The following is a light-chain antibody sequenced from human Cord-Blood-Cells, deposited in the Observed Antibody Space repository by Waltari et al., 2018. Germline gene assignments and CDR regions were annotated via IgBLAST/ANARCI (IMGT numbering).Light chain of an antibody. Sequence: QSALTQPASVSGSPGQSITIPCTGTSSDVGSYNLVSWYQKHPGKAPKLMIYEGSKRPSGVSNRFSGSKSGNTASLTISGLQAEDEADYYCCSYAGSSTWVVGGGTKLTVL. CDR1: SSDVGSYNL. CDR3: CSYAGSSTWV. J-gene: IGLJ3*02. CDR2: EGS. V-gene: IGLV2-23*01.